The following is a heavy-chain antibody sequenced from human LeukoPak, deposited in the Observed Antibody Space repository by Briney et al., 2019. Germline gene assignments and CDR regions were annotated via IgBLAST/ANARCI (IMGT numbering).Heavy chain of an antibody. CDR1: GGSFSGYY. CDR3: ARGEYSSGWSLDY. D-gene: IGHD6-19*01. Sequence: MSSETLSLTCAVYGGSFSGYYRSWIRQPPGKGLEWIGEINHSGSTNYNPSLKSRVTISVDTSKNQFSLKLSSVTAADTAVYYCARGEYSSGWSLDYWGQGTLVTVSS. J-gene: IGHJ4*02. V-gene: IGHV4-34*01. CDR2: INHSGST.